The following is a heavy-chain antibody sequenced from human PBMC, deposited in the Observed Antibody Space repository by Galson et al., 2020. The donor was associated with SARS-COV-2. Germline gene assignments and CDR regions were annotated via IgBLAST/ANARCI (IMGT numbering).Heavy chain of an antibody. Sequence: SETLSLTCTVSGGSISSYYWSWIRQPPGKGLEWIGYIYYSGSTNYNPTLKSRVTISVDTSKNQFSLKLSSVTAADTAVYYCARDVLLRYWGQGTLVTVSS. J-gene: IGHJ4*02. CDR1: GGSISSYY. CDR3: ARDVLLRY. CDR2: IYYSGST. V-gene: IGHV4-59*13. D-gene: IGHD3-10*01.